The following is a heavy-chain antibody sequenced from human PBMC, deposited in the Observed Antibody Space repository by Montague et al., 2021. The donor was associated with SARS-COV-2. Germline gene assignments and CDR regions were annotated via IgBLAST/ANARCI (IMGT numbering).Heavy chain of an antibody. V-gene: IGHV6-1*01. CDR1: GDSVSSNTAS. Sequence: CAISGDSVSSNTASWNSNRQSPSRGLQRLGRSYYRSKWYHDYAISLKSRITINPDTSKNQFSLQLSSVAPEDTAVFYCARTTTRMLYPENAFDIWGQGTMVTVSS. D-gene: IGHD2-15*01. J-gene: IGHJ3*02. CDR3: ARTTTRMLYPENAFDI. CDR2: SYYRSKWYH.